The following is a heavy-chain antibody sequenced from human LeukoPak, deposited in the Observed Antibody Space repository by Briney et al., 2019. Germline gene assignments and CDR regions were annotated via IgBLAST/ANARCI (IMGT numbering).Heavy chain of an antibody. J-gene: IGHJ4*02. CDR3: AREGPPLYSGYDYPYFDY. CDR1: GYTFTSYG. CDR2: ISAYNGNT. V-gene: IGHV1-18*01. D-gene: IGHD5-12*01. Sequence: GASVKVSCKASGYTFTSYGISWVRQAPGQGLEWMGWISAYNGNTNYAQKLQGRVTMTTDTSTSTAYVELRSLRSDDTAVYYCAREGPPLYSGYDYPYFDYWGQGTLVTVSS.